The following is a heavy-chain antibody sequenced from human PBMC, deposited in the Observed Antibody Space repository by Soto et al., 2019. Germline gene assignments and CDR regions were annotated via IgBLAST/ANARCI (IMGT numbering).Heavy chain of an antibody. Sequence: GGSLRLSCAASGFTFSSYDMHWVRQATGKGLEWVSAIGTAGDTYYPGSVKGRFTISRENAKNSLYLQMNSLRAEDTAVYYCARGALGSPPAEYFQHWGQGTLVTVSS. V-gene: IGHV3-13*01. J-gene: IGHJ1*01. D-gene: IGHD2-15*01. CDR2: IGTAGDT. CDR3: ARGALGSPPAEYFQH. CDR1: GFTFSSYD.